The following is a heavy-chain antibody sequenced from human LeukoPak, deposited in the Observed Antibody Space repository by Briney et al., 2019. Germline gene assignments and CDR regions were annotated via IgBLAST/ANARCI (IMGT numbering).Heavy chain of an antibody. CDR3: VKGGWGYALDY. CDR1: GFTFSTYA. D-gene: IGHD2-2*01. CDR2: ISESSRDT. J-gene: IGHJ4*02. V-gene: IGHV3-23*01. Sequence: GGSLRLSCVASGFTFSTYAMTWFRQPPGKGLEWVTTISESSRDTYYADSVKGGFTVSRDNSKNTLYLQMNSLRADDTAVYYCVKGGWGYALDYWGQGTLVTVSS.